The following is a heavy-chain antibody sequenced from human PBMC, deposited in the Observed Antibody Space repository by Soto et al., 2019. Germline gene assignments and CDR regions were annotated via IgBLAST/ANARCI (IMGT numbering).Heavy chain of an antibody. CDR1: GFTFSSYG. CDR3: ARDLTGSSWYSTGLDY. J-gene: IGHJ4*02. Sequence: PGGSLRLSCATSGFTFSSYGMHWVRQAPGKGLDWVAVLWYDGSNKYYVYSVKGRFTISRDNSNNTLYLQMNFLRAEDTAVYYCARDLTGSSWYSTGLDYWGQGTLVTVSS. V-gene: IGHV3-33*01. D-gene: IGHD6-13*01. CDR2: LWYDGSNK.